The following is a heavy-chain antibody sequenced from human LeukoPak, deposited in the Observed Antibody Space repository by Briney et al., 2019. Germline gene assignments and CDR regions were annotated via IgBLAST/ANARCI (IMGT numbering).Heavy chain of an antibody. CDR1: GYTFTSYD. J-gene: IGHJ6*03. D-gene: IGHD3-3*01. V-gene: IGHV1-8*03. CDR3: AIGHYDFWSGYYGCYYYYYMDV. CDR2: MNPNSGNT. Sequence: ASVKVSCKASGYTFTSYDINWVRQATGQGLEWMGWMNPNSGNTGYAQKFQGRVTITRNTSTSTAYMELSSLRSEDTAVYYCAIGHYDFWSGYYGCYYYYYMDVWGKGTTVTVSS.